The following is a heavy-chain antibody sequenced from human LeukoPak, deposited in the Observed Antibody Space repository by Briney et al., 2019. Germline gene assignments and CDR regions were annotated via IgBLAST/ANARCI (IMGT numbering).Heavy chain of an antibody. Sequence: SETLSLTCTVSGGSISSYYWSWIRQPPGKGLEWIGYIYYSGSTNYNPSLKSRVTISVDTSKNQFSLKLSSVTAADTAVYYCARLKGRSSTSCYLHYFDYWGQGTLVTVSS. CDR3: ARLKGRSSTSCYLHYFDY. D-gene: IGHD2-2*01. J-gene: IGHJ4*02. CDR1: GGSISSYY. CDR2: IYYSGST. V-gene: IGHV4-59*08.